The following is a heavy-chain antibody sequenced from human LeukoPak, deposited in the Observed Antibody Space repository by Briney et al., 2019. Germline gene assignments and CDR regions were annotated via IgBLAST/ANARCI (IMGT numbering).Heavy chain of an antibody. D-gene: IGHD6-19*01. CDR2: IRSKANSYAT. Sequence: GGSLRLSCAASGFTFSGSVMHWVRQASGKGLEWVVRIRSKANSYATAYAASVKGRFTISRDDSKNTAYLQMNSLKTEDTAVYYCTRRSPSVAGTPDYWGQGTLVTVSS. J-gene: IGHJ4*02. CDR1: GFTFSGSV. CDR3: TRRSPSVAGTPDY. V-gene: IGHV3-73*01.